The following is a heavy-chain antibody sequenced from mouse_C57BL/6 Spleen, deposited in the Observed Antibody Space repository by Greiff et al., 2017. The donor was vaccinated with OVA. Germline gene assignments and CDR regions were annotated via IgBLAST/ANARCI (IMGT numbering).Heavy chain of an antibody. CDR2: IDPSDSET. Sequence: QVQLQQPGAELVRPGSSVKLSCKASGYTFPSYWMHWVKQRPIQGLEWIGNIDPSDSETHSNQKFKDKATLTVDKSSSTAYMQLSSLTSEDSAVYYCARSDGFFDYWGQGTTLTVSS. CDR3: ARSDGFFDY. CDR1: GYTFPSYW. J-gene: IGHJ2*01. D-gene: IGHD2-3*01. V-gene: IGHV1-52*01.